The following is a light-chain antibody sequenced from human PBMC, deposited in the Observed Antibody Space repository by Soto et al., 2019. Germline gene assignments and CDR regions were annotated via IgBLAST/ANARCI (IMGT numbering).Light chain of an antibody. V-gene: IGLV2-14*01. CDR1: SSDVGGYNY. J-gene: IGLJ1*01. Sequence: QSALTQPASVSGSPGQSITISCTGTSSDVGGYNYVSWYQQHPGKAPKYLIYDVSNRPSGVSNRFSGSKSGNTASLTISALQAEDEADYYCSTSTSSSTSYVFGTGTKVTLL. CDR3: STSTSSSTSYV. CDR2: DVS.